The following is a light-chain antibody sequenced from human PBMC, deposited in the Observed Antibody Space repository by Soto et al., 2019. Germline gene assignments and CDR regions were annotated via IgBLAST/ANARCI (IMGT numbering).Light chain of an antibody. CDR3: QHRNNWLGT. Sequence: EIVLTQSPATLSLSPGERANLSCRASQSVGSFLAWYQQKSGQAPRLLIYDASNRAPGIPARFSGSGSGTDFTLTISSLEPEDFAVYYCQHRNNWLGTFGPGTKVDIK. CDR1: QSVGSF. CDR2: DAS. J-gene: IGKJ3*01. V-gene: IGKV3-11*01.